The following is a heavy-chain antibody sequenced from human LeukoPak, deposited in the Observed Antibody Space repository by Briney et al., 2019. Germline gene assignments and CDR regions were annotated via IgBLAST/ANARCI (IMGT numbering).Heavy chain of an antibody. CDR1: GGSLNNNY. CDR3: ARHLSDRTTVAGEFDY. J-gene: IGHJ4*02. Sequence: LETLSLTCTVSGGSLNNNYWSWVRQPPGKGLEWIGYISYSRSTNHNPSLESRVSISMASSRAQFSLQVNSVTAADTAVYFCARHLSDRTTVAGEFDYWGQGILVSVSS. CDR2: ISYSRST. D-gene: IGHD6-19*01. V-gene: IGHV4-59*08.